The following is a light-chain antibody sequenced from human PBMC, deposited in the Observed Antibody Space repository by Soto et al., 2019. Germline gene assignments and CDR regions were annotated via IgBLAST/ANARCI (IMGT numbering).Light chain of an antibody. Sequence: DIQMTQSPSTLSASVGDRVTVTCRASQSISTWLAWYQQKPGKAPKLLIYDASILESGVPSRFSGSGSGTEFTLTISSLQPDDFATYVCQQYNSFPRTFGQGTKVEVK. CDR3: QQYNSFPRT. CDR1: QSISTW. CDR2: DAS. J-gene: IGKJ1*01. V-gene: IGKV1-5*01.